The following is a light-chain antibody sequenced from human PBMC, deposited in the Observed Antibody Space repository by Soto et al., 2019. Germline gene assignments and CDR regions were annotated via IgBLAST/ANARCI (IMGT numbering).Light chain of an antibody. V-gene: IGKV1-6*01. J-gene: IGKJ1*01. CDR3: LQYYNFSWT. CDR2: AAS. Sequence: AMQMSQYPSSLSASVEDRGTISCRASQDIRNTLAWYQQKPGEAPKLLIFAASNLQSGVPSRFSGSGSVTDFTLAITGLQPEDFATYYCLQYYNFSWTFGQGTKVDI. CDR1: QDIRNT.